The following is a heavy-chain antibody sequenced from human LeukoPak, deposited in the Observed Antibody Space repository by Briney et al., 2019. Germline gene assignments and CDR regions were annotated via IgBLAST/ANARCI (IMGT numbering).Heavy chain of an antibody. V-gene: IGHV4-34*01. CDR3: ARRKLRYCSGGSCYSDYGMDV. Sequence: KSSETLSLTCAVYGGSFSGYYWSWIRQPPGKGLEWIGEINHSGSTNYNPSLKSRVTISVDTSKNQFSLKLSSVTAADTAVYYCARRKLRYCSGGSCYSDYGMDVWGQGTTVTVSS. D-gene: IGHD2-15*01. J-gene: IGHJ6*02. CDR1: GGSFSGYY. CDR2: INHSGST.